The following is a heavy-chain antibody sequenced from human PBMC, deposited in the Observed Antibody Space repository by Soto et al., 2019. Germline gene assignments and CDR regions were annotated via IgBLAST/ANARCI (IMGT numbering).Heavy chain of an antibody. CDR1: GGPISSGGYY. V-gene: IGHV4-31*03. Sequence: SETLSLTCTVSGGPISSGGYYWSWIRQHPGKGLEWIGYIYYSGSTYYNPSLKSRVTISVDTSKNQFSLKLSSVTAADTAVYYCTRAVVVVSNWFDPWGQGTLVTVSS. J-gene: IGHJ5*02. CDR3: TRAVVVVSNWFDP. D-gene: IGHD2-15*01. CDR2: IYYSGST.